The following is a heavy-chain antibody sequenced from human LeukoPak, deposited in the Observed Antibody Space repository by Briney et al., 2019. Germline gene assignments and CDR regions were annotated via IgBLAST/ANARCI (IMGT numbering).Heavy chain of an antibody. CDR3: ARDLGYYDSSGYYGEGYYYGMDV. D-gene: IGHD3-22*01. V-gene: IGHV3-21*01. Sequence: GGCLRLSCAASVFTFGSDRMIWVRQARWKGLEWVSSITSSSRYMYYGDSVKGRFTISRDNSKNSLNLQMNSLRAEDTAVYYCARDLGYYDSSGYYGEGYYYGMDVWGQGTTVTVSS. CDR1: VFTFGSDR. J-gene: IGHJ6*02. CDR2: ITSSSRYM.